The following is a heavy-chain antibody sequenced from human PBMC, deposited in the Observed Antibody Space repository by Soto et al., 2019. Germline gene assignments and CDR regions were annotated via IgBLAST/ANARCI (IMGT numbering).Heavy chain of an antibody. J-gene: IGHJ4*02. D-gene: IGHD3-10*01. CDR1: GDSISSGDYY. CDR2: IYYSGNT. CDR3: ARTGWYGSGSYMIY. Sequence: SETLSLTCTVSGDSISSGDYYWSWIRQPPGKGLEWIGYIYYSGNTYYNPSLKRRVTISVDTSKNQFSLKLSSVTAADTAVYYCARTGWYGSGSYMIYWGQGTLVTVSS. V-gene: IGHV4-30-4*01.